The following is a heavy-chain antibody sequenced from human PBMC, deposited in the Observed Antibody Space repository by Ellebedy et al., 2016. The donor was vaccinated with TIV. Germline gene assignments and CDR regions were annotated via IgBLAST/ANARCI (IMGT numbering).Heavy chain of an antibody. CDR3: ARDLIHYGDYLDY. V-gene: IGHV3-33*08. CDR1: GFSFSNFW. J-gene: IGHJ4*02. Sequence: PSETLSLTCAAWGFSFSNFWMSWVRQAPGKGLEWVAVIWYDGSNKYYADSVKGRFTISRDNSKNTLYLQMNSLRAEDTAEYYCARDLIHYGDYLDYWGQGTLVTVSS. CDR2: IWYDGSNK. D-gene: IGHD4-17*01.